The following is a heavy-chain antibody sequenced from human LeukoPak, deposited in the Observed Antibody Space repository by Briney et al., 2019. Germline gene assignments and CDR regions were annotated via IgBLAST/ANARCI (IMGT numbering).Heavy chain of an antibody. Sequence: GGSLRLSCAASGFTVSSNYMSWVRQAPGKGLEWVSVIYSGGSTYYADSVKGRFTISRDNSKNTLYLQMNSLRAEDTAVYYCARDLRYYYGSGSYGYYYYYGMDVWGQGTTVTVSS. J-gene: IGHJ6*02. CDR1: GFTVSSNY. D-gene: IGHD3-10*01. V-gene: IGHV3-66*01. CDR2: IYSGGST. CDR3: ARDLRYYYGSGSYGYYYYYGMDV.